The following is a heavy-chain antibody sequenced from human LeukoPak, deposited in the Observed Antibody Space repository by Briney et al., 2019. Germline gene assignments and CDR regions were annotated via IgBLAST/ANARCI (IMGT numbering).Heavy chain of an antibody. D-gene: IGHD3-22*01. CDR2: IYPGDSDT. Sequence: KHGESLKISCKGSGYSFTSYWIGWVRQMPGKGLEWMGIIYPGDSDTRYSPSFQGQVTISADKSISTAYLQWSSLKASDTATYYCARARDYYDSSGYYFVYFQHWGQGTLVTVSS. V-gene: IGHV5-51*01. J-gene: IGHJ1*01. CDR1: GYSFTSYW. CDR3: ARARDYYDSSGYYFVYFQH.